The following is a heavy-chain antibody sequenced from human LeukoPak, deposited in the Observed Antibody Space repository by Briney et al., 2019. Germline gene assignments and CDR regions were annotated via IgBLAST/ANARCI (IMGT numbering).Heavy chain of an antibody. CDR1: GVSISSSSYY. V-gene: IGHV4-39*01. CDR2: IYYSGST. CDR3: ARHFPQQLVEDGY. J-gene: IGHJ4*02. D-gene: IGHD6-13*01. Sequence: SETLSLTCTVSGVSISSSSYYWGWIRQPPGKGLEWIGSIYYSGSTYYNPSLKSRVTISVDPSKNQCSLKLSSVTAADTAVYYCARHFPQQLVEDGYWGQGTLVTVSS.